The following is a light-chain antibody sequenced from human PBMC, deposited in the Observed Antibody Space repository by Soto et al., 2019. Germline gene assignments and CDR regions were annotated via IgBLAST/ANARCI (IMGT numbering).Light chain of an antibody. CDR2: DAS. CDR3: QQTGRT. Sequence: EIVLTQSPGTLSLSPGDRATLSCRASQSVSSTYLAWYQQKPGQAPRLLIYDASSRATGIPDRFSGSGSGTDFTLTISRLEPEDFAVYYCQQTGRTFGPGTKVDIK. CDR1: QSVSSTY. J-gene: IGKJ2*01. V-gene: IGKV3-20*01.